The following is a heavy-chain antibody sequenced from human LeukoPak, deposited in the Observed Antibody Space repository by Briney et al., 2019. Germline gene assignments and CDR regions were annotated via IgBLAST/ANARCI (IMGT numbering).Heavy chain of an antibody. Sequence: QPGGSLRLSCAASGFTFSSYGMHWVRQAPGKGLEWVAVISYDGSNKCYADSVKGRFTISRDNSKNTLYLQMNSLRAEDTAVYYCAKVDSSGYYSYGMDVWGQGTTVTVSS. D-gene: IGHD3-22*01. V-gene: IGHV3-30*18. CDR1: GFTFSSYG. CDR3: AKVDSSGYYSYGMDV. CDR2: ISYDGSNK. J-gene: IGHJ6*02.